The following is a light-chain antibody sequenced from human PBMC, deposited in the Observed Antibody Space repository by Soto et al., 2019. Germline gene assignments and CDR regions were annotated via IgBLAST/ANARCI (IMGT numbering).Light chain of an antibody. Sequence: QAVVTQPASVSGSPGQSITISCTGTSSDVGGHNYVSWYQQHPDKAPKLIISEVSNRPSGISNRFSGSKSGNTASLTISELQAEDEADYYCSSHSISTTLDYVFGTGTKVTVL. CDR2: EVS. J-gene: IGLJ1*01. V-gene: IGLV2-14*01. CDR3: SSHSISTTLDYV. CDR1: SSDVGGHNY.